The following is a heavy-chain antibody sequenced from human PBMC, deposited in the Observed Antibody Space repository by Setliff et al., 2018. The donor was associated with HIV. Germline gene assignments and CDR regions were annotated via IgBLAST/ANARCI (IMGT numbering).Heavy chain of an antibody. CDR3: TREDVKFSEWPIHYYMDV. V-gene: IGHV3-49*04. J-gene: IGHJ6*03. CDR2: IRSKAYGGTS. CDR1: GFTFGDYA. Sequence: GGSLRLSCAASGFTFGDYALTWVRQAPGKGLEWVAFIRSKAYGGTSDYAASVKGRFTISRDDSKSIAYLHMNSLKTEDTGVYYCTREDVKFSEWPIHYYMDVWGKGTTVTVSS. D-gene: IGHD3-3*01.